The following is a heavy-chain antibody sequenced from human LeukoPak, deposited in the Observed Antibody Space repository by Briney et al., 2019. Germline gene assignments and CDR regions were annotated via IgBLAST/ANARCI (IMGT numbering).Heavy chain of an antibody. D-gene: IGHD3-22*01. CDR1: GGSITRDY. V-gene: IGHV4-34*01. CDR3: ARSSAMIVVVPRHWFDP. CDR2: INHSGST. Sequence: SETLSLTCTVSGGSITRDYWSWIRQPPGKGLEWIGEINHSGSTNYNPSLKSRVTISVDTSKNQFSLKLSSVTAADTAVYYCARSSAMIVVVPRHWFDPWGQGTLVTVSS. J-gene: IGHJ5*02.